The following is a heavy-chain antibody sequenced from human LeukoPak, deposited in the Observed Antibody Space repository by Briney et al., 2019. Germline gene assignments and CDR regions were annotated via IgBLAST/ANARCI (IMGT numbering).Heavy chain of an antibody. CDR2: ISAYNGNT. V-gene: IGHV1-18*01. Sequence: ASVKVSCKASGYTFTSYGISWVRQAPGQGLEWMGWISAYNGNTNYAQKLQGRVTMTTDTSTSTAYMELRSLRSDDTAVYYCARDSDYYGSGSYLGRIYYYYGMDVWGQGTTVTVSS. CDR3: ARDSDYYGSGSYLGRIYYYYGMDV. J-gene: IGHJ6*02. CDR1: GYTFTSYG. D-gene: IGHD3-10*01.